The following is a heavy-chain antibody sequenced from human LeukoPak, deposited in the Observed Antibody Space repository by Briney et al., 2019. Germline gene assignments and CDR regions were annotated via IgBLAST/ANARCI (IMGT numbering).Heavy chain of an antibody. J-gene: IGHJ4*02. CDR1: GYSISSGYY. CDR2: IYHSGST. V-gene: IGHV4-38-2*02. CDR3: ARFRVDTAMVNPYLYYFDY. Sequence: PSETLSLTCTVSGYSISSGYYWGWIRQPPGKGLEWIGSIYHSGSTYYNPSLKSRVTISVDTSKNQFSLKLSSVTAADTAVYYCARFRVDTAMVNPYLYYFDYWGQGTLVTVSS. D-gene: IGHD5-18*01.